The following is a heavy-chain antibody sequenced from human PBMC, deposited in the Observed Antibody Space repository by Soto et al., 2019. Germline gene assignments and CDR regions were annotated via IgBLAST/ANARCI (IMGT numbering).Heavy chain of an antibody. CDR3: ARGSGAAADYFDF. Sequence: QVQLVESGGGLVKPGGSLRLSCAVSGFTLSDYYITWIRQAPGKGLEWVSYISSSTSHTNYADSVKGRFTISRDNAKNSLFLQMNSLRAEDTAVYYCARGSGAAADYFDFWGQGTLVTVSS. D-gene: IGHD6-13*01. V-gene: IGHV3-11*05. J-gene: IGHJ4*02. CDR1: GFTLSDYY. CDR2: ISSSTSHT.